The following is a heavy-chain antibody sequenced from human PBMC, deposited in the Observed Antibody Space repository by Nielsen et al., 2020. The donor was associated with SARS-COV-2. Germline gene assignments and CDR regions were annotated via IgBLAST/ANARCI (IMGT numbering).Heavy chain of an antibody. V-gene: IGHV3-23*01. CDR3: AKDEGVSPFDY. Sequence: GESLKISCVASGFSFSSYAMNWVRQAPGKGPEWVSTTSGSGGRTYYADSVKGRFTISRDNSKNTLYLQMNSLRAEDTAVYYCAKDEGVSPFDYWDQGTLVTVSS. CDR2: TSGSGGRT. D-gene: IGHD2-8*01. J-gene: IGHJ4*02. CDR1: GFSFSSYA.